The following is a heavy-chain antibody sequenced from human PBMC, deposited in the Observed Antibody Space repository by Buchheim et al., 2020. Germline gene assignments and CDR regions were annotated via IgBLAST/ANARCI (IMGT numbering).Heavy chain of an antibody. D-gene: IGHD3-3*02. Sequence: QVQLVQSGAEVKKPGASVKVSCKASGYTFTSYYMHWVRQAPGQGLEWMGIINPSGGSTSYAQKFQGRVTMTRDTSTSKVYMELSSLGSEDTAVYYCARDAIFGVVIIRYYYYYGMDVWGQGTT. CDR3: ARDAIFGVVIIRYYYYYGMDV. CDR1: GYTFTSYY. CDR2: INPSGGST. J-gene: IGHJ6*02. V-gene: IGHV1-46*03.